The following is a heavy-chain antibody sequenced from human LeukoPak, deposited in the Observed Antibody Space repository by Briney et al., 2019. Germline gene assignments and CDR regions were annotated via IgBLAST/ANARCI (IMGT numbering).Heavy chain of an antibody. J-gene: IGHJ3*02. Sequence: SSETLSLTCTVSGGSISSYYWSWIRQPPGKGLEWIGYIYYSGSTNYNPSLKSRVTISVDTSKNQFSLKLSSVTAADTAVYYCARMRPVDDAFDIWGQGTMVTVSS. CDR2: IYYSGST. V-gene: IGHV4-59*01. D-gene: IGHD4-23*01. CDR1: GGSISSYY. CDR3: ARMRPVDDAFDI.